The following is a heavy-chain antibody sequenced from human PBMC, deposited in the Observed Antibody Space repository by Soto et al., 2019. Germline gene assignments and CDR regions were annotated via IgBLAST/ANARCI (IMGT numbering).Heavy chain of an antibody. J-gene: IGHJ1*01. CDR1: GGSISSYY. V-gene: IGHV4-59*12. CDR2: IYYSGST. CDR3: ARDMADYGDYVGYFQH. Sequence: SETLSLTCTVSGGSISSYYWSWIRQPPGKGLEWIGYIYYSGSTNYNPSLKSRVTISVDTSKNQFSLKLSSVTAADTAVYYCARDMADYGDYVGYFQHWGQGTLVTVSS. D-gene: IGHD4-17*01.